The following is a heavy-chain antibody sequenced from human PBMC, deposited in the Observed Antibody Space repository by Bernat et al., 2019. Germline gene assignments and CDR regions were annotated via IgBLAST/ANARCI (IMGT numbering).Heavy chain of an antibody. CDR3: KQSLPVLWYTTDH. J-gene: IGHJ4*02. D-gene: IGHD1-1*01. V-gene: IGHV3-23*02. CDR2: TTANGDRT. CDR1: GFTFSNYA. Sequence: EVQLLQSGGGLVQPGGSLRVSCAAPGFTFSNYAMSWARQAPGKGLEWVSVTTANGDRTYNRDSLKGRFTISRDNSKNTLYLRMDGLRVEDTAVYCVKQSLPVLWYTTDHWGQGTLVTVSS.